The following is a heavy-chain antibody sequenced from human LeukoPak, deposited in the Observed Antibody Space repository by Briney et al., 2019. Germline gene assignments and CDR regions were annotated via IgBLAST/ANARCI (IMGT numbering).Heavy chain of an antibody. V-gene: IGHV3-21*01. D-gene: IGHD6-13*01. CDR3: ARDGEYSSSWDPGAFDI. CDR2: ISSSSSYI. CDR1: GFTFGIYS. J-gene: IGHJ3*02. Sequence: GGSLRLSCAASGFTFGIYSMNWVRQAPGKGLEWVSSISSSSSYIYYADSVKGRFTISRDNAKNSLYLQMNSLRAEDTAVYYCARDGEYSSSWDPGAFDIWGQGTMVTVSS.